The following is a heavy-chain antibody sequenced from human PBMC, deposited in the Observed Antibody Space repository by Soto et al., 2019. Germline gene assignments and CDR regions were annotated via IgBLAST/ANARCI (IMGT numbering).Heavy chain of an antibody. V-gene: IGHV1-3*01. J-gene: IGHJ6*02. D-gene: IGHD5-18*01. CDR1: GYTFTSYA. Sequence: ASVKVSCKASGYTFTSYAMHWVRQAPGQRLEWMGWINAGNGNTKYSQKFQGRVTITRDTSASTAYMELSSLRSEDTAVYYCARGWDTAMVYYYYYGMDVWGQGTTATVSS. CDR2: INAGNGNT. CDR3: ARGWDTAMVYYYYYGMDV.